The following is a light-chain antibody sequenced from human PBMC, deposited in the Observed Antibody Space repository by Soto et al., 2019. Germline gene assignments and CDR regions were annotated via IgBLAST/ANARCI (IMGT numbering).Light chain of an antibody. CDR3: QQYGSSPWT. CDR2: GAS. V-gene: IGKV3-20*01. CDR1: QSVSSY. J-gene: IGKJ1*01. Sequence: EIMLKQSPATLSLSTGERATLSCRASQSVSSYLAWYQQKLGQAPRLLIYGASSRATGIPDRFSGSGSGTDFTLTISRLEPEDFAVYYCQQYGSSPWTFGQGTKVDIK.